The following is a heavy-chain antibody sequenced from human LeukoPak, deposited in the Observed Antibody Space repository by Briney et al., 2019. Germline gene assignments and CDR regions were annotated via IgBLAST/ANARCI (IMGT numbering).Heavy chain of an antibody. J-gene: IGHJ4*02. CDR1: GFTFSSYG. Sequence: GRSLRLSCAASGFTFSSYGMHWVRQAPGKGLEWVAVIWYDGSNKYYADPVKGRFTISRDNSKNTLYLQVNSLRAEDTAVYYCAKQTITMVRGVVGEGLDYWGQGTLVTVS. CDR2: IWYDGSNK. D-gene: IGHD3-10*01. CDR3: AKQTITMVRGVVGEGLDY. V-gene: IGHV3-33*06.